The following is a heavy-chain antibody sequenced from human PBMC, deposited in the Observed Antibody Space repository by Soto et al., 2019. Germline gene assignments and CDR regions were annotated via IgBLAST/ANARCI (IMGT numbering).Heavy chain of an antibody. V-gene: IGHV3-21*01. D-gene: IGHD1-20*01. CDR2: ISPSGRHI. J-gene: IGHJ4*02. Sequence: EVQLVESGGGLVKPGGSLRLSCAASGFTFGIYNMNWVRQAPGQGLEWVSSISPSGRHIYYADSVKGRFTISRDNAKDSLFLQMSSLRVEDTALYYCARDRDFNWNAGAYWGQGTLVAVSS. CDR3: ARDRDFNWNAGAY. CDR1: GFTFGIYN.